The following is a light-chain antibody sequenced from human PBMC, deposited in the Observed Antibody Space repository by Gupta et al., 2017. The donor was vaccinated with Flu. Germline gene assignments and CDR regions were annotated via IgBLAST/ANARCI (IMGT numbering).Light chain of an antibody. CDR2: DEN. Sequence: NFMLTQPHSVSESPRKTRTISCTRRSGSIGSNYVQWYQQSPGNSPKTVIYDENQRPSGVPGRFSGSISSNSTTVSITMSRTKAEAESYSDSQYIASNSRGAFGGGTKLTVL. V-gene: IGLV6-57*01. CDR3: QYIASNSRGA. J-gene: IGLJ2*01. CDR1: SGSIGSNY.